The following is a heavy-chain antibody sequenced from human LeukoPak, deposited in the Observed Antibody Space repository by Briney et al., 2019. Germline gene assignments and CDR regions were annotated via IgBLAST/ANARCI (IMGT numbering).Heavy chain of an antibody. CDR1: GGSISSYY. J-gene: IGHJ4*02. V-gene: IGHV4-59*08. CDR2: IYYRGST. CDR3: ARSRGDSAGWYTFDY. D-gene: IGHD6-19*01. Sequence: SETLSLTRTVSGGSISSYYWGWIRKPPGKGLEWIGYIYYRGSTNYNPSLKSRVTISLDTSNNQFSLKLTSVTAADTAVYYCARSRGDSAGWYTFDYWGQGTLVTVSS.